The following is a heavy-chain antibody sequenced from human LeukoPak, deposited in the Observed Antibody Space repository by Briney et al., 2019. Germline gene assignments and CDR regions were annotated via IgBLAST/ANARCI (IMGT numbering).Heavy chain of an antibody. J-gene: IGHJ4*02. CDR2: INPNSGGT. Sequence: ASVKVSCKASGYTFTGYYMNWVQQAPGQGLEWMGWINPNSGGTNYAQKFQGRVTMTRDTSITTAYMELNSLRSDDTAMYYCTRALGSDYWGQGTLVTVSS. D-gene: IGHD1-26*01. V-gene: IGHV1-2*02. CDR1: GYTFTGYY. CDR3: TRALGSDY.